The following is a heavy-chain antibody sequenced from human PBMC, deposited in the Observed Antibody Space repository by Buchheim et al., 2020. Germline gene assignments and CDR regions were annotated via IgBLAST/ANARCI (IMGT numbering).Heavy chain of an antibody. D-gene: IGHD3-10*01. CDR1: GDSMERGGFY. J-gene: IGHJ4*02. CDR3: ARGTPRYYFDF. CDR2: MYNSGST. Sequence: QVQLQESGPGLVKPSQTLSLTCTVSGDSMERGGFYWNWIRQHPGMGLEFIGYMYNSGSTYFNPSLRSRVTISTDTSKTQFSLKLSSVTAADTAVYFCARGTPRYYFDFWGRGTL. V-gene: IGHV4-31*03.